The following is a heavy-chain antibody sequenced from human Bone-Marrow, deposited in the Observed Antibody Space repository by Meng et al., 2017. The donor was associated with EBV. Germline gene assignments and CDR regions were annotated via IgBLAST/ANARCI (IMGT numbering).Heavy chain of an antibody. D-gene: IGHD1-1*01. V-gene: IGHV1-18*01. J-gene: IGHJ4*02. CDR2: ISTFNGGT. CDR3: ARDGPGYGYFDF. CDR1: HYTFTDYH. Sequence: QVRLLQSGGEVKKPGASVKASVKASHYTFTDYHINWVRQAPGQGLEWVGWISTFNGGTNYAQNLQGRVTMTTDTSTTTAYMELRSLRSDDTAVYYCARDGPGYGYFDFWGQGSLVTVSS.